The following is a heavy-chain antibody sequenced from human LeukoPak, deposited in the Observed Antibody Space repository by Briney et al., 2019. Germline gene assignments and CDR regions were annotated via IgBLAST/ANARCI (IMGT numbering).Heavy chain of an antibody. CDR2: FHYSGST. CDR1: GASISSYY. CDR3: ARAVQGIAAAGTNWFDP. Sequence: SETLSLTCTVSGASISSYYWSWIRQPPGKGLECIGYFHYSGSTNYNPSLKSRVTISVDTSRNQFSLKLSSVTAADTAVYYCARAVQGIAAAGTNWFDPWGQGTLVTVTS. J-gene: IGHJ5*02. D-gene: IGHD6-13*01. V-gene: IGHV4-59*01.